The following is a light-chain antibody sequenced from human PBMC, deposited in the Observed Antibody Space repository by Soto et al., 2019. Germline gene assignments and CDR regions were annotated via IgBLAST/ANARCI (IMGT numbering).Light chain of an antibody. CDR2: DAS. CDR3: QQYNNNNTPWM. CDR1: QTISTW. J-gene: IGKJ1*01. Sequence: IHATQSPPTLCASVLYRVTITCRASQTISTWMAWYQQKPGKATKLLVYDASTLQSGVASRFSGSGSGTEFTLIISGLQPDDSATSYCQQYNNNNTPWMFGQGTKVDI. V-gene: IGKV1-5*01.